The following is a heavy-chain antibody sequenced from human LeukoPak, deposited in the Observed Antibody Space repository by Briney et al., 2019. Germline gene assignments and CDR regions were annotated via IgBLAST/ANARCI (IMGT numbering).Heavy chain of an antibody. CDR2: TYYRYKWYN. D-gene: IGHD6-19*01. CDR1: GDSVSSNSAA. Sequence: SPTLSLTCAISGDSVSSNSAAWNWHRQSPSRGLEWLGRTYYRYKWYNDYAVSVKSLITIKPDTSKNQFSLQLNSVTPEDTAVYYCARGLALAVAGTRVYYYMDVWGKGTTVTVSS. J-gene: IGHJ6*03. V-gene: IGHV6-1*01. CDR3: ARGLALAVAGTRVYYYMDV.